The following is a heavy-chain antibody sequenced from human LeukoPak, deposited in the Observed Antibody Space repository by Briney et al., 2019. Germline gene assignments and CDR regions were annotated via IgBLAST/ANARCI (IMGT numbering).Heavy chain of an antibody. Sequence: ASETLSLTCTVSGGSISSYYWSWIRQPPGKGLEWIGYIYYSGSTNYNPSLKSRVTISVDTSKNQFSLKLSSVIVADTAVYYCARDDSVVGTAYDYWGQGTLVTVSS. CDR3: ARDDSVVGTAYDY. D-gene: IGHD6-19*01. CDR2: IYYSGST. V-gene: IGHV4-59*12. J-gene: IGHJ4*02. CDR1: GGSISSYY.